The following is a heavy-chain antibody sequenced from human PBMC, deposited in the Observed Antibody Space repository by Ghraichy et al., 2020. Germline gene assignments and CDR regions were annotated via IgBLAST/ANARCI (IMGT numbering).Heavy chain of an antibody. CDR3: ARVGSYYDSSGYYYKGGPYYYYYYMDV. J-gene: IGHJ6*03. D-gene: IGHD3-22*01. CDR1: GGSFSGYY. Sequence: SQTLSLTCAVYGGSFSGYYWSWIRQPPGKGLEWIGEINHSGSTNYNPSLKSRVTISVDTSKNQFSLKLSSVTAADTAVYYCARVGSYYDSSGYYYKGGPYYYYYYMDVWGKGTTVTVSS. V-gene: IGHV4-34*01. CDR2: INHSGST.